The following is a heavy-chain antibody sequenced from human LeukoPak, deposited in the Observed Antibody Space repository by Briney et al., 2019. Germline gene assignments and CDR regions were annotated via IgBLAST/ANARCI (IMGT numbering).Heavy chain of an antibody. Sequence: GGSLRLSCAASGFSFSSYGMHWVRQAPGKGLEWVAYIQYDGSNEQYADSVKGRFSISRDSSKNILNLQMNSLRAEDTALYYCVKGSQWLVRSYFDYWGQGTLVTVSS. CDR1: GFSFSSYG. CDR3: VKGSQWLVRSYFDY. D-gene: IGHD6-19*01. J-gene: IGHJ4*02. V-gene: IGHV3-30*02. CDR2: IQYDGSNE.